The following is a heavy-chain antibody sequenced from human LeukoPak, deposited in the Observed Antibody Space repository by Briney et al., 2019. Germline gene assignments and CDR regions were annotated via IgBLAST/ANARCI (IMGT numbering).Heavy chain of an antibody. D-gene: IGHD3-22*01. CDR2: IYSGGST. Sequence: GGSLRLSCAASGFTVSSNYVSWVRQAPGKRLEWVSVIYSGGSTYYADSVKGRFTISRDNSKNTLYLQMNSLRAEDTAVYYCARDGVYYDRLFDYWGQGTLVTVSS. J-gene: IGHJ4*02. CDR1: GFTVSSNY. CDR3: ARDGVYYDRLFDY. V-gene: IGHV3-66*01.